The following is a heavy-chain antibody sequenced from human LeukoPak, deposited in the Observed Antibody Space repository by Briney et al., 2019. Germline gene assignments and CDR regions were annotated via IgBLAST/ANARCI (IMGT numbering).Heavy chain of an antibody. Sequence: GRPLRLSCAASGFTFSSYGMHWVRQAPGKGLEWVAVISYDGSNKYYADSVKGRFTISRDNSKNTLYLQMNSLRAEDTAVYYCAKDRVGYSGYEGTDYWGQGTLVTVSS. CDR2: ISYDGSNK. CDR1: GFTFSSYG. V-gene: IGHV3-30*18. D-gene: IGHD5-12*01. J-gene: IGHJ4*02. CDR3: AKDRVGYSGYEGTDY.